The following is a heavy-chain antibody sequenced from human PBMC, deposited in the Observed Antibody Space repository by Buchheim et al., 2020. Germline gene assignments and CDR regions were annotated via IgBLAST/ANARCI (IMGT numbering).Heavy chain of an antibody. V-gene: IGHV4-30-4*01. CDR2: IYYSGST. J-gene: IGHJ6*02. D-gene: IGHD3-10*01. Sequence: QVQLQESGPGLVKPSQTLSLTCTVSGGSISSGDYYWSWIRQPPGKGLEWIGYIYYSGSTYYNPSLKSRVTISVDTSKNQFSLKLSSVTAADTAVYYCARDGITGVYGSGKGVYYYYYGMDVWGQGTT. CDR3: ARDGITGVYGSGKGVYYYYYGMDV. CDR1: GGSISSGDYY.